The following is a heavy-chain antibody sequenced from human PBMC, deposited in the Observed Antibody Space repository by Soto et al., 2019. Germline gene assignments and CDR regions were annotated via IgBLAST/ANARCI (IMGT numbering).Heavy chain of an antibody. CDR1: GYSFTTYW. J-gene: IGHJ4*02. V-gene: IGHV5-51*03. Sequence: EVQLVQSGAEVKKPGESLKISCKASGYSFTTYWIGWVRQKPGEGLEWVGITHPGDSDTRYSPSFQGQVTISADESISTAYLQWSSLKASDTAMYYCVRRYYGSESRGVLDYWGQGTLVTVSS. CDR3: VRRYYGSESRGVLDY. CDR2: THPGDSDT. D-gene: IGHD3-10*01.